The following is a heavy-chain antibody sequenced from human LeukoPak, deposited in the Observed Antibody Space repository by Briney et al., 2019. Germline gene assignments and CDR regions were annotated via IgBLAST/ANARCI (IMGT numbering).Heavy chain of an antibody. CDR2: ISTRGST. CDR1: GGSISSGPYY. J-gene: IGHJ4*02. V-gene: IGHV4-61*02. D-gene: IGHD2-21*02. CDR3: ARLGRSGDLEGYFDY. Sequence: SETLSLTCTVSGGSISSGPYYWNCIRQPAGKGLEWIGRISTRGSTNYNTSLKSRVTISVDTSKNQFSLKLSSVTAADTAVYYCARLGRSGDLEGYFDYWGQGTLVTVSS.